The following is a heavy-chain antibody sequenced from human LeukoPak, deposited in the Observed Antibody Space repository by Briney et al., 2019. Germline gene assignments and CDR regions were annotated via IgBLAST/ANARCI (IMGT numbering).Heavy chain of an antibody. CDR1: GFTFSSYS. Sequence: GGSLRLSCAASGFTFSSYSMNWVRQAPGKGLEWVSSISSSSSYICYADSVKGRFTISRDNAKNSLYLQMNSLRAEDTAVYYCARKWLYYYDSSGYYYGSEYFQHWGQGTLVTVSS. V-gene: IGHV3-21*01. CDR3: ARKWLYYYDSSGYYYGSEYFQH. J-gene: IGHJ1*01. D-gene: IGHD3-22*01. CDR2: ISSSSSYI.